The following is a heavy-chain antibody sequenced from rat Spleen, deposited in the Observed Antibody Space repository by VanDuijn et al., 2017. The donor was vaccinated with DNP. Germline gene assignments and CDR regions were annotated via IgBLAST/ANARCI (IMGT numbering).Heavy chain of an antibody. V-gene: IGHV5-31*01. D-gene: IGHD1-11*01. CDR1: GFIFNNYW. CDR2: ITRSGGST. CDR3: ARSTEGLRGYYFAY. J-gene: IGHJ2*01. Sequence: EVQLVESGGDLVQPGRSLKLSCVGSGFIFNNYWMTWIRQVPGKGLEWVASITRSGGSTYYPDSVKGRFTISRDNAKNTLYLQMNSLRSEDTATYYCARSTEGLRGYYFAYWGQGVMVTVSS.